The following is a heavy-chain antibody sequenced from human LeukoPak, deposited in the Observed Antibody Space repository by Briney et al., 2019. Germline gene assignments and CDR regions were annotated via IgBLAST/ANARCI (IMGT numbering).Heavy chain of an antibody. Sequence: GGSLRLSCAASGFTFSSYEMNWVRQAPGKGLEWVSYITSSGSTIYYADSVKGRFTISRDNAKNSLYLQMNSLRAEDTAVYYCARGERGLEIGLSNLFDPWGQGTLVTVSS. J-gene: IGHJ5*02. V-gene: IGHV3-48*03. CDR1: GFTFSSYE. CDR2: ITSSGSTI. CDR3: ARGERGLEIGLSNLFDP. D-gene: IGHD3-16*01.